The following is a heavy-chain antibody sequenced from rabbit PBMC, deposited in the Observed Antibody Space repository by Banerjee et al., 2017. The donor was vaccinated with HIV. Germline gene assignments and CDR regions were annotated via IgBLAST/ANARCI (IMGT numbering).Heavy chain of an antibody. J-gene: IGHJ4*01. CDR3: ARDCAGVIGRNFGL. Sequence: QQQLEEAGGGLVKPGASLTLTCTASGFTLSSYWMWWVRQAPGKGLEWISCIGACSSGTPYSETWAKGQLTIPKTSSTTVTLQMTNLTAADTASYFCARDCAGVIGRNFGLWGRGSLVTVS. CDR1: GFTLSSYW. V-gene: IGHV1S45*01. CDR2: IGACSSGTP. D-gene: IGHD1-1*01.